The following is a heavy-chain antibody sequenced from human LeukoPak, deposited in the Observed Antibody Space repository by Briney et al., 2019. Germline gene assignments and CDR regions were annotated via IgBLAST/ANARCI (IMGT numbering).Heavy chain of an antibody. CDR3: TRVGGVIVVFDY. D-gene: IGHD3-22*01. V-gene: IGHV3-49*04. J-gene: IGHJ4*02. Sequence: GGSLRLSCAASGFTFSSYSMSWVRQAPGKGREWVGFIKSKAYGGTTEYAASVKGRFTISRDDSKSSAYLQMNSLKTEDTTVYYCTRVGGVIVVFDYWGQGTLVTVSS. CDR2: IKSKAYGGTT. CDR1: GFTFSSYS.